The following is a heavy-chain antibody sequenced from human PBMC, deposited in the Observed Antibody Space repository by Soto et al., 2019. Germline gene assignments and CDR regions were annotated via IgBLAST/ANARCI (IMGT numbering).Heavy chain of an antibody. Sequence: QVQLQESGPGLVKPSQTLSLTCTVSGGSISSGGYYWSWIRQHPGKGLEWIGYIYYSGSTYYNPSLKSRVTISVDTSKNQFSLKLSSVTAADTAVYYCARYRCSSTSCYVGHDAFDIWGQGTMVTVSS. D-gene: IGHD2-2*01. V-gene: IGHV4-31*03. CDR1: GGSISSGGYY. J-gene: IGHJ3*02. CDR3: ARYRCSSTSCYVGHDAFDI. CDR2: IYYSGST.